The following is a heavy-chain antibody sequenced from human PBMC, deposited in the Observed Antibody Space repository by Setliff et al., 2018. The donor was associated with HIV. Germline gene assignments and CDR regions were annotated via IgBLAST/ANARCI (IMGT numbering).Heavy chain of an antibody. V-gene: IGHV3-11*04. CDR3: ARGFYSNYPDYFDY. Sequence: LRLSCAASGFTFSDYYMSWIRQAPGKGLEWVSYISSSGSTIYYADSVKGRFTISRTNAKNSLYLQMNSLRAEDTAVYYCARGFYSNYPDYFDYWGQGTLVTVSS. D-gene: IGHD4-4*01. CDR2: ISSSGSTI. CDR1: GFTFSDYY. J-gene: IGHJ4*02.